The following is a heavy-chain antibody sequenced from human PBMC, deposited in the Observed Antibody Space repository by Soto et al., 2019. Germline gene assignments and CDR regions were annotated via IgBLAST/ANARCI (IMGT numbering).Heavy chain of an antibody. CDR3: ARLHSHGTYGMDV. V-gene: IGHV1-69*13. J-gene: IGHJ6*02. CDR2: IIPIFGTT. Sequence: GASVKVSCKASGGSFTYTLSWVRQAPGQGLEWMGGIIPIFGTTNYAQKFQGSVTITADESTKTAYMELSTLRSEDTAVYYCARLHSHGTYGMDVWGQGTTVTVSS. D-gene: IGHD5-18*01. CDR1: GGSFTYT.